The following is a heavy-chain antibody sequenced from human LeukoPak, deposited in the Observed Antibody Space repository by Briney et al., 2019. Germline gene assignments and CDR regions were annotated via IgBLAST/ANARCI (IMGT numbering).Heavy chain of an antibody. D-gene: IGHD3-10*01. V-gene: IGHV1-2*02. J-gene: IGHJ5*02. CDR2: INPNSGGT. Sequence: ASVKVSCKASGYTFTSYDINWVRQATGQGLEWMGWINPNSGGTNYAQKFQGRVTMTRDTSISTAYMELSRLRSDDTAVYYCARDPHYYYGSGSYYRPLNWFDPWGQGTLVTVSS. CDR3: ARDPHYYYGSGSYYRPLNWFDP. CDR1: GYTFTSYD.